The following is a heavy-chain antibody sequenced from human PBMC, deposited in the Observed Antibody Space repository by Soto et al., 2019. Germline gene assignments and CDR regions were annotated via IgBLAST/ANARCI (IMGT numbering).Heavy chain of an antibody. V-gene: IGHV1-69*04. CDR1: GGTFSSYT. CDR2: IIPILGIA. D-gene: IGHD6-19*01. J-gene: IGHJ6*03. Sequence: GASVKVSCEASGGTFSSYTISWVRQAPGQGLEWMGRIIPILGIANYAQKFQGRVTITADKSTSTAYMELSSLRSEDTAVYYCARDKGSGPYYYYYMDVRGKGTTVTVSS. CDR3: ARDKGSGPYYYYYMDV.